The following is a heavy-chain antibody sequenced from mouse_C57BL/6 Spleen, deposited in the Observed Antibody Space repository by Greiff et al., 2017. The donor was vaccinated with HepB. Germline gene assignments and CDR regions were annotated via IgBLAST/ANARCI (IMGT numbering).Heavy chain of an antibody. J-gene: IGHJ1*03. CDR1: GYTFTSYW. CDR3: ARGSSYWYFDV. CDR2: IDPSDSYT. Sequence: QDQLQQPGAELVKPGASVKLSCKASGYTFTSYWMQWVKQRPGQGLEWIGEIDPSDSYTNYNQKFKGKATLTVDTSSSTAYMQLSSLTSEDSAVYYCARGSSYWYFDVWGTGTTVTVSS. D-gene: IGHD1-1*01. V-gene: IGHV1-50*01.